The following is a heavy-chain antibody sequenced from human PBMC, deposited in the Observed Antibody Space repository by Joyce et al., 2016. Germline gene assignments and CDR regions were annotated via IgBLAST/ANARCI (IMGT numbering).Heavy chain of an antibody. CDR3: ARLYGSGWTEENWFDP. Sequence: EVQLVQSGAEVKKPGESLKISCKGSGYNVTNYWISWVRQMPGKGLEWMGRIDPSDSYTNHSPSFRGHVTISVDKSISTAYLQWSSLQASDSAVYYCARLYGSGWTEENWFDPWGQGTLVTVSS. V-gene: IGHV5-10-1*01. CDR1: GYNVTNYW. J-gene: IGHJ5*02. CDR2: IDPSDSYT. D-gene: IGHD6-19*01.